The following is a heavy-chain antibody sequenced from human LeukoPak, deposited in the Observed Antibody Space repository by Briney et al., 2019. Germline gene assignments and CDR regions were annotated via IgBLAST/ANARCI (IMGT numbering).Heavy chain of an antibody. V-gene: IGHV3-21*01. J-gene: IGHJ4*02. D-gene: IGHD3-10*01. CDR3: ARYYYGSGSYYRSVYFDY. CDR1: GFTFSSYS. CDR2: ISSSSSYI. Sequence: GGPLRLSCAASGFTFSSYSMNWVRQAPGKGLEWVSSISSSSSYIYYADSVKGRFTISRDNAKNSLYLQMNSLRAEDTAVYYCARYYYGSGSYYRSVYFDYWGQGTLVTVSS.